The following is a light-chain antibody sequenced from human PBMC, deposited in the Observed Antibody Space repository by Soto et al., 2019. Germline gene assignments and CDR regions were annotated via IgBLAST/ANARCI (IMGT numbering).Light chain of an antibody. CDR1: SSDIGGYNY. J-gene: IGLJ3*02. CDR3: SSYTSTSTWV. Sequence: QSVLTQPASVSGSPGQSITISCTGTSSDIGGYNYVSWYQQHPGKAPKLMIFDVSNRPSGISDRFSGSKSGNTASLTISGLQTEDDADYYCSSYTSTSTWVFGGGTKLTVL. V-gene: IGLV2-14*03. CDR2: DVS.